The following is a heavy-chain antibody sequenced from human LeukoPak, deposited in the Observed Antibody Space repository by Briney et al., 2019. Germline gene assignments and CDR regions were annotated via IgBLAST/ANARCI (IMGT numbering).Heavy chain of an antibody. D-gene: IGHD3-10*02. V-gene: IGHV4-4*07. CDR1: GGSITNFF. Sequence: SETLSLTCSVSGGSITNFFWTWIRQPAGKGLEYIGRIYASGSIDYNPSLKSRVTMSVDTSNNQFSLNLTSVTAADTALYFCARSVRFNYFYIDVWGKGTSVTVSS. CDR3: ARSVRFNYFYIDV. J-gene: IGHJ6*03. CDR2: IYASGSI.